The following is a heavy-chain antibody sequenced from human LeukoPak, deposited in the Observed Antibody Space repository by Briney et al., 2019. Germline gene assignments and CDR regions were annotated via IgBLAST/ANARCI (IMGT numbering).Heavy chain of an antibody. D-gene: IGHD2-15*01. J-gene: IGHJ6*03. CDR2: IIPIFGTA. Sequence: GPSVKLSCKASGGTFSSYAISWVRQAPGQGLEWMGGIIPIFGTANYAQKFQGRVTITTDESTSTAYMELSSLRSEDTAVYYCARGIVVTDYYYMDVWGKGTTVTVSS. V-gene: IGHV1-69*05. CDR1: GGTFSSYA. CDR3: ARGIVVTDYYYMDV.